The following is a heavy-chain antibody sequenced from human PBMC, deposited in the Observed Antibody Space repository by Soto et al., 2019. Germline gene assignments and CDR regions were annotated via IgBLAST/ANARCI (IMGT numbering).Heavy chain of an antibody. CDR2: ISAYNGNT. CDR3: ARAGYSGWKLSMPNDY. J-gene: IGHJ4*02. D-gene: IGHD5-12*01. CDR1: GYTFTSYG. V-gene: IGHV1-18*01. Sequence: ASVKVSCKASGYTFTSYGISWVRQAPGQGLEWMGWISAYNGNTNYAQKLQGRVTMTTDTSTSTAYMELRSLRSDDTAVYYCARAGYSGWKLSMPNDYWGQGTLVTVSS.